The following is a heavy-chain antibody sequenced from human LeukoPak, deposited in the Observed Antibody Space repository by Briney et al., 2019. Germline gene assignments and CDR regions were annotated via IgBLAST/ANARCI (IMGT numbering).Heavy chain of an antibody. CDR3: AKGYYYGSGS. D-gene: IGHD3-10*01. V-gene: IGHV3-9*01. Sequence: GRSLRLSCAASGFTFYDYAMHWVRQALGKGLEWVSGISWNSGSIGYADSVKGRFTISRDNAKNSLYLQMNSLRAEDTALYYCAKGYYYGSGSWGQGTLVTVSS. J-gene: IGHJ4*02. CDR2: ISWNSGSI. CDR1: GFTFYDYA.